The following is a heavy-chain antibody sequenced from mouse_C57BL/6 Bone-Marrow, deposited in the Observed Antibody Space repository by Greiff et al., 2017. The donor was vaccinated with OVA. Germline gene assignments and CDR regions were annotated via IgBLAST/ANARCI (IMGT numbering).Heavy chain of an antibody. CDR2: INPNNGGT. CDR1: GYTFTDYY. D-gene: IGHD2-4*01. J-gene: IGHJ3*01. CDR3: AREGGIYYDYSY. Sequence: VQLQQSGPELVKPGASVKISCKASGYTFTDYYMNWVKQSHGKSLEWIGDINPNNGGTSYNQKFKGKATLTVDKSSSTAYMELRSLTSEDSAVYYCAREGGIYYDYSYWGQGTLVTVSA. V-gene: IGHV1-26*01.